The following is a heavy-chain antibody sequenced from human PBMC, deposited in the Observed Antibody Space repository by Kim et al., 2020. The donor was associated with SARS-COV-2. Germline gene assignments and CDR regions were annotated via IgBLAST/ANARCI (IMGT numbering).Heavy chain of an antibody. V-gene: IGHV4-59*01. CDR2: IYYSGST. CDR3: ATTPGFSSSWYVDS. D-gene: IGHD6-13*01. CDR1: GGSISSNY. Sequence: SETLSLTCTVSGGSISSNYWTWIRQPPGKGLEWIGHIYYSGSTNYNSSLTSRVSISIDTSKHQFSLTLYSVIAADTAVYYCATTPGFSSSWYVDSWGQGALVTVSS. J-gene: IGHJ4*02.